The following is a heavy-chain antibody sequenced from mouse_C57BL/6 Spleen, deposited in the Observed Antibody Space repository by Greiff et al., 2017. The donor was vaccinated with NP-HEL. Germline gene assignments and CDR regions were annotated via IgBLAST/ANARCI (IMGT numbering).Heavy chain of an antibody. CDR1: GFTFSSYA. J-gene: IGHJ4*01. D-gene: IGHD2-2*01. CDR2: ISDGGSYT. V-gene: IGHV5-4*03. Sequence: DVMLVESGGGLVKPGGSLKLSCAASGFTFSSYAMSWVRQTPEKRLEWVATISDGGSYTYYPDNVKGRFTISRDNAKNNLYLQMSHLKSEDTAMYYCARVLWLRYYAMDYWGQGTSVTVSS. CDR3: ARVLWLRYYAMDY.